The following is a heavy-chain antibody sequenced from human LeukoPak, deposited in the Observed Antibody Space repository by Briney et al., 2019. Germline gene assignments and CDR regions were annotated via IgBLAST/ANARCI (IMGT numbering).Heavy chain of an antibody. CDR2: ISYDGSNK. D-gene: IGHD2-2*01. CDR1: GFTFSSYA. J-gene: IGHJ6*04. CDR3: AREVDCSSTSCYWGMGV. Sequence: PGRSLRLSCAASGFTFSSYAIHWVRQAPGKGLEWVAVISYDGSNKYYADSVKGRFTISRDNSKNTLYLQMNSLRAEDTAVYYCAREVDCSSTSCYWGMGVRGKGTTVTVSS. V-gene: IGHV3-30*04.